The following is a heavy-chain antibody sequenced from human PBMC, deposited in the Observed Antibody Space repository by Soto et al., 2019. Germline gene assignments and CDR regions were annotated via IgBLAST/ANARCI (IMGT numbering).Heavy chain of an antibody. J-gene: IGHJ6*02. CDR3: ARGGDCSNTSCYRYGMDV. CDR1: GFTFSNYA. Sequence: GGSLKLSCAASGFTFSNYAMSWVRQAPGKGLEWVSAISGSGGSTYYADSVKGRFTISRDNSKNTLYLQMNSLRAEDTAVYYYARGGDCSNTSCYRYGMDVWGQGTTVTVSS. CDR2: ISGSGGST. D-gene: IGHD2-2*01. V-gene: IGHV3-23*01.